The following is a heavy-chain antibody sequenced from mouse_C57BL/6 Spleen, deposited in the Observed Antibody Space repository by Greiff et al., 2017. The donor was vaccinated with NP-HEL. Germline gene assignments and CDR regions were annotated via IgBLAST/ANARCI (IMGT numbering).Heavy chain of an antibody. D-gene: IGHD2-4*01. J-gene: IGHJ2*01. Sequence: EVMLVESEGGLVQPGSSMKLSCTASGFTFSDYYMAWVRQVPEKGLEWVANINYDGSSTYYLDSLKSRFIISRDNAKNILYLQMSSLKSEDTATYYCAREELRREGFDYWGQGTTLTVSS. CDR1: GFTFSDYY. CDR2: INYDGSST. V-gene: IGHV5-16*01. CDR3: AREELRREGFDY.